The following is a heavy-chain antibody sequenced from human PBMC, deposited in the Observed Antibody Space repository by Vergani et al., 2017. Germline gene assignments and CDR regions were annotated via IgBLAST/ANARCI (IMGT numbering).Heavy chain of an antibody. CDR1: GYTFTSYG. D-gene: IGHD3-3*01. CDR3: ARGPLDFWSGYFYYYYMDV. V-gene: IGHV1-18*01. CDR2: ISAYNGKT. J-gene: IGHJ6*03. Sequence: QVQLVQSGAEVKKPGASVKVSCKASGYTFTSYGINWVRQAPGQGLEWMGWISAYNGKTNYAQKLQGRVTMTTDTSTSTAYMELRSLRSDDTAVYYCARGPLDFWSGYFYYYYMDVWGKGTTVTVSS.